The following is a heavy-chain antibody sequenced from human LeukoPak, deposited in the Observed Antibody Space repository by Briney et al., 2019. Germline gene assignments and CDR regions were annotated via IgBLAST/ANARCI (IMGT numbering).Heavy chain of an antibody. V-gene: IGHV4-34*01. CDR3: ARGGDYHLFDY. D-gene: IGHD4-17*01. CDR1: GGSFSGYY. CDR2: INHSGST. J-gene: IGHJ4*02. Sequence: SETLSLTCAVYGGSFSGYYWSWIPQPPGKGPEWIGEINHSGSTNYNPSLKRRVTISVDTSKNQFSLKLSSVTAADTAVYYCARGGDYHLFDYWGQGTLVTVSS.